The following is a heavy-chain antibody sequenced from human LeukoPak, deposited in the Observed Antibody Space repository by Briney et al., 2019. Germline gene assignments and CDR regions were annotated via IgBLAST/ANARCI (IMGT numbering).Heavy chain of an antibody. V-gene: IGHV3-23*01. Sequence: GGSLRLSCAASGLTFRNYAMTWVRQAPGKGLEWVSTISGDGTDKYFADSVKGRFTISRDNPKSTVSLQMNSLRVEDMAVYYCAKGGHYSFFDYWGQGTLVTVSS. D-gene: IGHD2-15*01. CDR1: GLTFRNYA. CDR2: ISGDGTDK. CDR3: AKGGHYSFFDY. J-gene: IGHJ4*02.